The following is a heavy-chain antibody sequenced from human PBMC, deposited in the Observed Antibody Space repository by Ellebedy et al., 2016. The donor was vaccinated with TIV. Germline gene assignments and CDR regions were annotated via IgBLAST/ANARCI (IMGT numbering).Heavy chain of an antibody. CDR2: IYTSGST. Sequence: GSLRLSXAASGFTFSNAWMSWVRQAPGKGLEWIGRIYTSGSTNYNPSLRSRVTMSVDTSKNQFSLKLSSVTAADTAVYYCASGGWSGDRYYFDYWGQGTLVTVSS. CDR1: GFTFSNAW. V-gene: IGHV4-4*07. D-gene: IGHD3-3*01. CDR3: ASGGWSGDRYYFDY. J-gene: IGHJ4*02.